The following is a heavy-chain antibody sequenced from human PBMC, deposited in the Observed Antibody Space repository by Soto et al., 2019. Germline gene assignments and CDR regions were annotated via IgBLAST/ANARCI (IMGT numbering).Heavy chain of an antibody. CDR2: VYHNGLT. Sequence: SETLSLTCDVSGDSIGSNVWRSCVRQPPGKGLEWIGEVYHNGLTDYNPSLRGRATMSADMSKNQFSLRVTSVTDADTAIYYCARDAALPGEADRFDYWGQGALVTVSS. J-gene: IGHJ4*02. V-gene: IGHV4-4*02. CDR1: GDSIGSNVW. CDR3: ARDAALPGEADRFDY. D-gene: IGHD2-15*01.